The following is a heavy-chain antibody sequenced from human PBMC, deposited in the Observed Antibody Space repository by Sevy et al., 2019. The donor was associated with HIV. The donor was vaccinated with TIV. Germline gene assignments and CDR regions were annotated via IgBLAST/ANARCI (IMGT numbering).Heavy chain of an antibody. CDR3: ASLRFLFSLGY. D-gene: IGHD3-3*01. CDR2: INSDGSST. CDR1: GFTISSYW. V-gene: IGHV3-74*01. J-gene: IGHJ4*02. Sequence: GSLRLSCAASGFTISSYWMHWVRQAPGKGLVWVSRINSDGSSTSYADSVKGRFTISRDNAKNTLYLQMNSLRAEDTAVYYCASLRFLFSLGYWGQGSLVTVSS.